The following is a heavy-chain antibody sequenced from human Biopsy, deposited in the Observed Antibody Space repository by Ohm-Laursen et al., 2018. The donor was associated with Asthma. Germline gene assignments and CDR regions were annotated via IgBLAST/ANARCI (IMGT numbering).Heavy chain of an antibody. CDR3: ARDPHNSYLASLRTKFNYYYYGMDV. Sequence: SLRLSCAASGFTFSSYGMHWVRQAPGKGLEWVAVISYDGSNKYYADSAKGRFTISRDNSKNTLYLQMNSLRSEDTAVYYCARDPHNSYLASLRTKFNYYYYGMDVWGQGTTVTVSS. CDR2: ISYDGSNK. CDR1: GFTFSSYG. J-gene: IGHJ6*02. V-gene: IGHV3-30*03. D-gene: IGHD1-7*01.